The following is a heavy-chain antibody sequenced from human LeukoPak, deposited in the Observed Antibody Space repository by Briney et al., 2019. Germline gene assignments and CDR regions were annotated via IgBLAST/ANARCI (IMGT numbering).Heavy chain of an antibody. D-gene: IGHD1-7*01. J-gene: IGHJ6*03. CDR1: GYTFTGYY. CDR3: ARGQLELRYYYYMDV. Sequence: GASVKVSCKASGYTFTGYYMHWVRQAPGQGLEWMGWINPNSGGTNYAQKFQGRVTMTRDTSISTAYMELSRLRSDDTAVYYCARGQLELRYYYYMDVWGKGTTVTVSS. CDR2: INPNSGGT. V-gene: IGHV1-2*02.